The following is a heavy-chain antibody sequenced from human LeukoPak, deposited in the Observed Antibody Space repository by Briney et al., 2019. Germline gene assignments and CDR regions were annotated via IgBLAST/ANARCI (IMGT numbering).Heavy chain of an antibody. CDR1: GFTFSDYW. Sequence: GGSLRLSCAASGFTFSDYWMTWVRQAPGKGLEWVANIKQDGNEKYYVDSVRGRFTISRDNAKKSLYLQMNSLRAEDTAVYYCARGSHYYGSGRYYYYGLDVWGQGTTVTVSS. CDR3: ARGSHYYGSGRYYYYGLDV. D-gene: IGHD3-10*01. J-gene: IGHJ6*02. V-gene: IGHV3-7*03. CDR2: IKQDGNEK.